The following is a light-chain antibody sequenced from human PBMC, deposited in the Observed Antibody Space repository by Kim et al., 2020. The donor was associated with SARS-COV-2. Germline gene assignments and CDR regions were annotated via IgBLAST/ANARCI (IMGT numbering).Light chain of an antibody. J-gene: IGLJ2*01. CDR3: QVWDNNGDHLCV. V-gene: IGLV3-21*04. CDR2: YDS. CDR1: NIGTKG. Sequence: PGTTAYIICGGDNIGTKGVHWYPREPGPAPLLVIYYDSDRPSEIPDRFSGSNSGNTATLTIARVEAGDEADYYCQVWDNNGDHLCVFGGGTQLTVL.